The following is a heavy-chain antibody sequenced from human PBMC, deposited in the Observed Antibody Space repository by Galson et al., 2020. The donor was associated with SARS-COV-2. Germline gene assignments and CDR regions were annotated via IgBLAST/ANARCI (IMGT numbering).Heavy chain of an antibody. D-gene: IGHD1-26*01. CDR1: GFTFSSYA. J-gene: IGHJ4*02. CDR2: ISYDGSNK. CDR3: ARTLSGSYLYYFDY. Sequence: GESLKISCAASGFTFSSYAMHWVRQAPGKGLEWVAVISYDGSNKYYADSVKGRFTISRDNSKNTLYLQMNSLRAEDTAVYYCARTLSGSYLYYFDYWGQGTLVTVSS. V-gene: IGHV3-30-3*01.